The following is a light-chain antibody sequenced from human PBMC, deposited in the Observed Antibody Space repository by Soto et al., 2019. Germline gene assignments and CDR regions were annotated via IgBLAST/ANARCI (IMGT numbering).Light chain of an antibody. Sequence: DIQMTQSPSTLSASVGDRVTITCRASQTISAWLAWYQQKPGKAPKLLIYKASNLEGGVPSRFSGSGSGTEFTLTISSLQPDDLATYYCQQYDNYPWSFGQGTKVEV. CDR1: QTISAW. J-gene: IGKJ1*01. CDR2: KAS. V-gene: IGKV1-5*03. CDR3: QQYDNYPWS.